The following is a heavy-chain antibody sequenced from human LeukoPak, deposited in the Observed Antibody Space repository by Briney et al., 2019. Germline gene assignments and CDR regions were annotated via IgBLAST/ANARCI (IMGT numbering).Heavy chain of an antibody. V-gene: IGHV4-31*03. Sequence: SETLSLICTVSGGSISSGDYYWSWIRQRPGKGLEWIGSIYYSGVTYYNPSLESRVTISVDTSKNQFSLNLSSVTAADTAVYYCARGRFLEWLPFDYWGQGTVVTVSS. CDR1: GGSISSGDYY. CDR2: IYYSGVT. D-gene: IGHD3-3*01. J-gene: IGHJ4*02. CDR3: ARGRFLEWLPFDY.